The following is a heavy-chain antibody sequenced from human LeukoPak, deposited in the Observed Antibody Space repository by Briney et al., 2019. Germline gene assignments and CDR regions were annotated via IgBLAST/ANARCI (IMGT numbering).Heavy chain of an antibody. Sequence: GGSLRLSCAASGFTVSSNYMSWVRQAPGKGLEWVSVIYSGGSTYYADSVKGRFTISRDNSKNTLYLQMSSLRAEDTAVYYCARDTAGSSSESGFDYWGQGTLVTVSS. J-gene: IGHJ4*02. V-gene: IGHV3-66*01. CDR1: GFTVSSNY. D-gene: IGHD6-13*01. CDR2: IYSGGST. CDR3: ARDTAGSSSESGFDY.